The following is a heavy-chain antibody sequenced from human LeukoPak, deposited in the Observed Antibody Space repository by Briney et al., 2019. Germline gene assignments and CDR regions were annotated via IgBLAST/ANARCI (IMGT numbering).Heavy chain of an antibody. CDR2: ISSSSSYI. Sequence: GGSLRLSCAASGFTFSSYSMNWVRQAPGKGLEWVSSISSSSSYIYYADSVKGRFTISRDNAKNSLYLQMSSLRAEDTAVYYCARGSSGEDYFDYWGQGTLVTVSS. CDR1: GFTFSSYS. D-gene: IGHD1-26*01. CDR3: ARGSSGEDYFDY. V-gene: IGHV3-21*01. J-gene: IGHJ4*02.